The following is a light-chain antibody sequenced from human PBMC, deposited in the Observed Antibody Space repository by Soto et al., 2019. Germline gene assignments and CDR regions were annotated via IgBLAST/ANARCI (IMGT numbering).Light chain of an antibody. CDR2: GAS. V-gene: IGKV3D-15*01. CDR1: QNVNIN. J-gene: IGKJ5*01. CDR3: QQYKDWPPLT. Sequence: EIVMTQSPVTLSVSPGERVTLSCRASQNVNINLAWYQQRPGQAPRVLIYGASNRASGIPDRFSGSGSGTDFTLTISSLEPDDFALYYCQQYKDWPPLTFGQGTRLE.